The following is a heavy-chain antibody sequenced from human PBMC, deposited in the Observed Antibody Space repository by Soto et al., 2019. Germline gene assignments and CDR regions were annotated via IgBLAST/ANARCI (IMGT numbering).Heavy chain of an antibody. Sequence: QVQLEQSGAEVKKPGASVKVSCKASGYIFTAYSMHWVRRAPGQGLQWMGVVNPSGGSTNYAQKVQGRITLTRDTSRNTFDMDLDSLTSADTAVYYCAREENCSDGICYSEYFQRWGQGTLVTVSS. J-gene: IGHJ1*01. CDR2: VNPSGGST. CDR3: AREENCSDGICYSEYFQR. D-gene: IGHD2-15*01. V-gene: IGHV1-46*01. CDR1: GYIFTAYS.